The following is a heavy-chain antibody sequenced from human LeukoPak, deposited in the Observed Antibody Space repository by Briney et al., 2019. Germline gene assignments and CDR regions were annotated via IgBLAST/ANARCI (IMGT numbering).Heavy chain of an antibody. Sequence: SETLSLTCAVSGVSISSSSSYWGWIRQPPGKGLEWIGEINHSGSTNYNPSLKSRVTISVDTSKNQFSLKLSSVTAADTAVYYCARGRGSSSWYYFDYWGQGTLVTVSS. D-gene: IGHD6-13*01. V-gene: IGHV4-39*07. CDR1: GVSISSSSSY. J-gene: IGHJ4*02. CDR2: INHSGST. CDR3: ARGRGSSSWYYFDY.